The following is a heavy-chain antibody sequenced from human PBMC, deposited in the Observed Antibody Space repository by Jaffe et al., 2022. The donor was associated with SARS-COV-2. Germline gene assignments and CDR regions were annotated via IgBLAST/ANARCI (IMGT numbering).Heavy chain of an antibody. J-gene: IGHJ3*01. D-gene: IGHD3-10*01. CDR1: GDSVSSNNAA. Sequence: QVQLQQSGPGLLKPSQTLSLTCAISGDSVSSNNAAWSWIRQSPSRGLEWLGRAYYRSKWFLDYAVSVRGRTTINPDTSKNQFSLQLNSVTPDDTAVYYCARAPSMVRGALDPFDVWGQGTTVTVSS. CDR2: AYYRSKWFL. CDR3: ARAPSMVRGALDPFDV. V-gene: IGHV6-1*01.